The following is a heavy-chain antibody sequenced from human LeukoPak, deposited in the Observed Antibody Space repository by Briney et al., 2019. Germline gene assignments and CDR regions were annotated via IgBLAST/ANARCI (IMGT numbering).Heavy chain of an antibody. CDR2: INPNSGGT. CDR1: GYTFTDYY. CDR3: AKDGKRATPFDY. Sequence: ASVEVSCKASGYTFTDYYMHWVRQAPGQGLEWMGWINPNSGGTNYAQKFQGRVTMTRDTSISTAYMELSSLRSDDTAVYFCAKDGKRATPFDYWGQGTLVTVSS. V-gene: IGHV1-2*02. J-gene: IGHJ4*02. D-gene: IGHD1-26*01.